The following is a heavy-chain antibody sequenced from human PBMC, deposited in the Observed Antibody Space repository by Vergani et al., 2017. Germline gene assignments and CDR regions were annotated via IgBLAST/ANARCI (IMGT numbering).Heavy chain of an antibody. D-gene: IGHD3-10*01. CDR3: AKGAKVNYGSGRDYYFDY. CDR2: ISWDGGSN. Sequence: EVQLVESGGGVVQPGGSLRLSCAASGFTFDDYAMHWVRQAPGKGLEWVALISWDGGSNYYADSVKGRFTISRDNSKNYLYLQMNSLRAEDTALYYCAKGAKVNYGSGRDYYFDYWGQGTLVTVSS. CDR1: GFTFDDYA. J-gene: IGHJ4*02. V-gene: IGHV3-43D*03.